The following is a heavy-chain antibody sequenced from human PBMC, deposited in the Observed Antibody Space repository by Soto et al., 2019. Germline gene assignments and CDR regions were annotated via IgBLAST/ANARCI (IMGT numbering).Heavy chain of an antibody. J-gene: IGHJ6*02. D-gene: IGHD3-16*01. CDR3: AREGFRGVMSYYGMDV. Sequence: ESLRHCYRAYGGIIIRDSLSCFRQAPGKGLEWVSLLYSRYATSYADSVKDRFTISRDNSKNAVYLQLNSLRAEDTAVYYCAREGFRGVMSYYGMDVWGQGT. CDR2: LYSRYAT. CDR1: GGIIIRDS. V-gene: IGHV3-66*01.